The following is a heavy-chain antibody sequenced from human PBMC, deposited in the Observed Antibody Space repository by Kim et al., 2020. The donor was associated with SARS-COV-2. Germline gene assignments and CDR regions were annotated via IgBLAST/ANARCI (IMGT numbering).Heavy chain of an antibody. D-gene: IGHD6-19*01. CDR1: GFTFSSYA. J-gene: IGHJ5*02. CDR2: ISSNGGST. Sequence: GGSLRLSCAASGFTFSSYAMHWVRQAPGKGLEYVSAISSNGGSTYYANSVKGRFTISRDNSKNTLYLQMGSLRAEDMAVYYCARFIAVAGNDPWGQGTLVTVSS. V-gene: IGHV3-64*01. CDR3: ARFIAVAGNDP.